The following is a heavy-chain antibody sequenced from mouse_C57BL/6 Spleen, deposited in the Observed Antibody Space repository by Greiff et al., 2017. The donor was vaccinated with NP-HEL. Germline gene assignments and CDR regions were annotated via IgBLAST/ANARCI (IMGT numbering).Heavy chain of an antibody. D-gene: IGHD1-1*01. CDR2: IDPSDSYT. Sequence: VQLQQPGAELVMPGASVKLSCKASGYTFTSYWMHWVKQRPGQGLEWIGEIDPSDSYTNYNQKFKGKSTLTVDKSSSTAYMQLSSLTSEDSAVYYCARSNYYGSSLFAYWGQGTLVTVSA. CDR3: ARSNYYGSSLFAY. V-gene: IGHV1-69*01. J-gene: IGHJ3*01. CDR1: GYTFTSYW.